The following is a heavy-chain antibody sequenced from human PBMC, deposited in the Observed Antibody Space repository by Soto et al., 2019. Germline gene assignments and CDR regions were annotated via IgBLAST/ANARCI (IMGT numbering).Heavy chain of an antibody. CDR3: ARALDYGDYPSDYFDY. Sequence: QVQLQESGPGLVKPSETLSLTCTVSGGSISSYYWSWIRQPPGKGLEWIGYIYYSGSTNYNPSLKSRVTISVDTSKNHFSLKLSSVTAADTAVYYCARALDYGDYPSDYFDYWGQGTLVTVSS. CDR1: GGSISSYY. CDR2: IYYSGST. J-gene: IGHJ4*02. D-gene: IGHD4-17*01. V-gene: IGHV4-59*01.